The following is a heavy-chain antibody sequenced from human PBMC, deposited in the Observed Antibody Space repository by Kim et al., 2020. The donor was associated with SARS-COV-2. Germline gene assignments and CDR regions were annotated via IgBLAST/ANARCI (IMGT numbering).Heavy chain of an antibody. CDR2: IYGGGNT. V-gene: IGHV3-53*01. CDR3: ATSINYYDSKSYPAAAEY. D-gene: IGHD3-22*01. J-gene: IGHJ4*02. CDR1: GFIVSNKY. Sequence: GGSLRLSCAASGFIVSNKYMTWVRQAPGKGLEWVSHIYGGGNTQHADSVKGRFTISRDNSKNTLFLQMNSLRPEDTAVYYCATSINYYDSKSYPAAAEYWGRGIQVTVSS.